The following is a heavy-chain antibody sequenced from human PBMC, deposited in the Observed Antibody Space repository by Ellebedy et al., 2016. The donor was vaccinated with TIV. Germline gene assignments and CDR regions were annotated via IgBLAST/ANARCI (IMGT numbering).Heavy chain of an antibody. CDR1: GYTFTGYY. CDR3: ARDREWVATIDYFDY. J-gene: IGHJ4*02. V-gene: IGHV1-2*02. Sequence: ASVKVSCKASGYTFTGYYMHWVRQAPGQGLEWMGWINPNSGGTNYPQKFQGRVTMTRDTSISTAYMELSRLRSDDTAVYYCARDREWVATIDYFDYWGQGTLVTVSS. CDR2: INPNSGGT. D-gene: IGHD5-12*01.